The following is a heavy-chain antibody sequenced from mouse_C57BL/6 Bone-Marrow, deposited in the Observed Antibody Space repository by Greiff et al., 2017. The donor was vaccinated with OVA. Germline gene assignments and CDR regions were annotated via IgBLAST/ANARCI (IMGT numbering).Heavy chain of an antibody. CDR2: IYPGNSDT. Sequence: EVQLQQSGTVLARPGASVEMSCKTSGYTFTSYWMHWVKQRPGQGLEWIGAIYPGNSDTSYNQKFKGKAKLTAVTSASTAYMELSSLTNEDSAVYYCTRERDYDRAMDYWGQGTSVTVSS. V-gene: IGHV1-5*01. CDR3: TRERDYDRAMDY. CDR1: GYTFTSYW. J-gene: IGHJ4*01. D-gene: IGHD2-4*01.